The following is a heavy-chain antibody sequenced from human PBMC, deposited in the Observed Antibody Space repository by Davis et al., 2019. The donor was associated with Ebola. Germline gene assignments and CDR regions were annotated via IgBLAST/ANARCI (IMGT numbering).Heavy chain of an antibody. D-gene: IGHD6-13*01. V-gene: IGHV4-34*01. CDR1: GVSLSGYS. J-gene: IGHJ3*02. CDR3: ARVIFSGWYYAFDI. Sequence: MPSETLSLTCNVSGVSLSGYSWSWIRQSPGKGLEWIGEFAHSGSSNYNPSLKSRVSILGDTSKNQFSLELTSVTAADTATYYCARVIFSGWYYAFDIWGQGTMVIVSS. CDR2: FAHSGSS.